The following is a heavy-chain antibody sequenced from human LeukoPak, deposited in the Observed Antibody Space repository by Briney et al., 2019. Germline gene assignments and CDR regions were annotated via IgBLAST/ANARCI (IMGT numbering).Heavy chain of an antibody. CDR1: GGSISSSSYY. CDR2: IYYSGST. D-gene: IGHD4-23*01. CDR3: ATNLGTYGGNSRANY. Sequence: PSETLSLTYTVSGGSISSSSYYWGWIRQPPGKGLEWIGSIYYSGSTYYNPSLKSRVTISVDTSKNQFSLKLSSVTAADTAVYYCATNLGTYGGNSRANYWGQGTLVTVSS. J-gene: IGHJ4*02. V-gene: IGHV4-39*07.